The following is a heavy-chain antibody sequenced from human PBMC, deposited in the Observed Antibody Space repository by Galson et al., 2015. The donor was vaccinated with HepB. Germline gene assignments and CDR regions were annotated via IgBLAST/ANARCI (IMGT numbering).Heavy chain of an antibody. CDR2: IIPILGIA. J-gene: IGHJ3*02. Sequence: SVKVSCKASGGTFSSYAISWVRQAPGQGLEWMGGIIPILGIANYAQKFQGRVTITADKSTSTAYMELSSLRSEDTAVYYCARESRSCSGGSCYSGPFDIWGQGTMVTVSS. V-gene: IGHV1-69*10. D-gene: IGHD2-15*01. CDR1: GGTFSSYA. CDR3: ARESRSCSGGSCYSGPFDI.